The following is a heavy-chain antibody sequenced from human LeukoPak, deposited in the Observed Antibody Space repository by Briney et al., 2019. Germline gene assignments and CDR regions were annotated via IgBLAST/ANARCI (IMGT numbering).Heavy chain of an antibody. Sequence: GGSLRLSCAASGFTFSDHFMDWVRQAPGKGQEWVGRVRNKPNSYTTEYAASVKGRFTFSRDDSKYSLYLQMNSLETEDTAVYYCARVSAITGATDALDFWGQGTMVTVSS. CDR1: GFTFSDHF. D-gene: IGHD1-20*01. V-gene: IGHV3-72*01. J-gene: IGHJ3*01. CDR3: ARVSAITGATDALDF. CDR2: VRNKPNSYTT.